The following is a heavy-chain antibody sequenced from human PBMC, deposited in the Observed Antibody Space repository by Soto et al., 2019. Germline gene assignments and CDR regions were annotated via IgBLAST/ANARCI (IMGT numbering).Heavy chain of an antibody. D-gene: IGHD6-19*01. CDR1: GGSFSGYY. Sequence: ASETLSLTCVVYGGSFSGYYWSWIRQPPGKGLEWIGEINHSGSTNYNPSLKSRVTMSVDTSKNQFSLKLSSVTAADTAVYYCARGTRGYSSGWYDYWGQGTLVTVSS. V-gene: IGHV4-34*01. CDR3: ARGTRGYSSGWYDY. J-gene: IGHJ4*02. CDR2: INHSGST.